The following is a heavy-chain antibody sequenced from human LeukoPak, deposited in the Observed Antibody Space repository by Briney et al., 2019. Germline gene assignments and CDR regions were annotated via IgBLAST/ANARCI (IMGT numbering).Heavy chain of an antibody. Sequence: GETLRLSCATSGITFSSYDMSWVRQAPGKGLECVSVISGRGDDTNYAASVKGRFTVSRDRSRNTMYLQMTGLRADDTAKYYCTTKRPGTTGAFDNWGQGTMVTVFS. D-gene: IGHD1-14*01. CDR3: TTKRPGTTGAFDN. V-gene: IGHV3-23*01. CDR1: GITFSSYD. CDR2: ISGRGDDT. J-gene: IGHJ3*02.